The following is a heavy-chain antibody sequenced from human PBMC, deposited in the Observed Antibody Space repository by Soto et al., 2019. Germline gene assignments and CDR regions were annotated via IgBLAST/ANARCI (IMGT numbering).Heavy chain of an antibody. Sequence: SETLSLTCTVSGGSISSSIYYWGWIRQPPGKGLEWIGSIYYSGSTYYNPSLKSRVTISVDTSKNQFSLKLSSVTAADTAVYYCARHGEMATILDIWGQGTMVTVSS. CDR2: IYYSGST. J-gene: IGHJ3*02. D-gene: IGHD5-12*01. CDR3: ARHGEMATILDI. CDR1: GGSISSSIYY. V-gene: IGHV4-39*01.